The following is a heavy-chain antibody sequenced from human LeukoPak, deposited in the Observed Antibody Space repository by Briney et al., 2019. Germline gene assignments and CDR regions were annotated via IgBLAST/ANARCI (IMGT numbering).Heavy chain of an antibody. CDR1: GFTAYGFSFTNGW. CDR2: IKSKADGETA. V-gene: IGHV3-15*01. J-gene: IGHJ4*01. D-gene: IGHD3-10*01. Sequence: GGSLRLSWAASGFTAYGFSFTNGWITWVRQAPGKGLEWVGRIKSKADGETADYGAPVKGRFTISRDDSENMIYLQMTSLKTEDTAVYYCTAQPIIWSGDYWGHGTLVTVSS. CDR3: TAQPIIWSGDY.